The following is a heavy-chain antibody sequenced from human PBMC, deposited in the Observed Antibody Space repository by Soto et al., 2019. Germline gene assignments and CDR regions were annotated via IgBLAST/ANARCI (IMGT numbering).Heavy chain of an antibody. J-gene: IGHJ4*02. CDR2: IYYSGST. Sequence: SETLSLTCTVSGGSISSGGYYWSWIRQHPGKGLEWIGYIYYSGSTNYNPSLKSRVTISVDTSKNQFSLKLGSVTAADTAVYYCARIRYSGYDLDYWGQGTLVTVSS. CDR1: GGSISSGGYY. V-gene: IGHV4-61*08. D-gene: IGHD5-12*01. CDR3: ARIRYSGYDLDY.